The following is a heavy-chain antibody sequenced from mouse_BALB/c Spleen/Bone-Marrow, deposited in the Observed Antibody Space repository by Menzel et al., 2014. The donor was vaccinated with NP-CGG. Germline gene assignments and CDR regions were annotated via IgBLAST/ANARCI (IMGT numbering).Heavy chain of an antibody. CDR3: ARSPYDYAAMDY. CDR2: ISSGSSTI. J-gene: IGHJ4*01. CDR1: GFTFSSFG. Sequence: EVKLVESGGGLVQPGGSGKLSCAASGFTFSSFGMHWVRQAPEKGLEWVAYISSGSSTIYCADTVKGRFTISRDNPKNTLFLQMTSLRSEDTAMYYCARSPYDYAAMDYWGQGTSVTVSS. D-gene: IGHD2-4*01. V-gene: IGHV5-17*02.